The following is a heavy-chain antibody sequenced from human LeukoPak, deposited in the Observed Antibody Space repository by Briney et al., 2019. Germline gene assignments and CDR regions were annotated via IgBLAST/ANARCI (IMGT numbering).Heavy chain of an antibody. J-gene: IGHJ6*03. CDR2: INPNSGGT. CDR3: ERAGSPFWRYFDWSPNYYHIDV. V-gene: IGHV1-2*02. D-gene: IGHD3-9*01. CDR1: GYTFTGYY. Sequence: ASVKVSCKASGYTFTGYYMHWVRQAPGQGLEWMGWINPNSGGTNYAQKFQGRVTMTRDTSISTAYMELSRLRSDDTAVYYCERAGSPFWRYFDWSPNYYHIDVWGKGTTVTISS.